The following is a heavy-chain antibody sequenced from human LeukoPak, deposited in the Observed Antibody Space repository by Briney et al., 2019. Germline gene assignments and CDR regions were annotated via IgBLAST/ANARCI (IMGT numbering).Heavy chain of an antibody. CDR3: ALTTVTTNNVELDY. V-gene: IGHV2-70*04. CDR2: IDWDDDK. D-gene: IGHD4-17*01. Sequence: SGPALVKPTQTLTLTCTFSGFSLSTSGMRVSWIRQPPGKALEWLARIDWDDDKFYSTSLKTRLTISKDTSKNQVVLTMTNMDPVDTATYYCALTTVTTNNVELDYWGQGTLVTVSS. CDR1: GFSLSTSGMR. J-gene: IGHJ4*02.